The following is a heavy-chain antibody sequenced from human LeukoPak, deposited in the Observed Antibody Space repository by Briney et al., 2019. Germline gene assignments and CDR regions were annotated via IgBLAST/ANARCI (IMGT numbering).Heavy chain of an antibody. CDR2: IYSGGST. V-gene: IGHV3-53*01. Sequence: GGSLRLSCAASGFTVSSNYMSWVRQAPGKGLEWVSVIYSGGSTYYADSVRDRFTISRDNAKNSLYLQVNSLRAEDTAVYYCAREGGRGSSSSDYFDYWGQGTLVTVSS. J-gene: IGHJ4*02. CDR1: GFTVSSNY. D-gene: IGHD6-6*01. CDR3: AREGGRGSSSSDYFDY.